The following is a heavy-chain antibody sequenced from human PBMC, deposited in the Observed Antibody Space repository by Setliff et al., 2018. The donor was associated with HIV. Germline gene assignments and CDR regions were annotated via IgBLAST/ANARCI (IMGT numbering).Heavy chain of an antibody. CDR2: IYYSGSA. CDR3: ARGGAFCGRDSCYYLDY. V-gene: IGHV4-31*01. Sequence: SETLSLTCTVSGDSIDRSNFFWTWIRQHPGKGLEWIGYIYYSGSATYDPSLKSQASISVDTSRNEFSLKLSSVTAADTAVYFCARGGAFCGRDSCYYLDYWGQGNPVTVSS. J-gene: IGHJ4*02. D-gene: IGHD2-21*02. CDR1: GDSIDRSNFF.